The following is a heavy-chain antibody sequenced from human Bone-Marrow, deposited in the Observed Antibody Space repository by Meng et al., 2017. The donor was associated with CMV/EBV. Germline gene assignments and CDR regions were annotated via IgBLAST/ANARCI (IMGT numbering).Heavy chain of an antibody. CDR1: GFTFSDYN. J-gene: IGHJ4*02. V-gene: IGHV3-21*01. CDR3: ARDTGSLVYFDY. D-gene: IGHD2-8*02. Sequence: GVSLKISCAASGFTFSDYNMNWVRQAPGKGLEWVSTISASRSYIYYADSLKGRFTISRDNAKNSLYLQMNSLRPEDTAVYYCARDTGSLVYFDYWGQGTLVTVSS. CDR2: ISASRSYI.